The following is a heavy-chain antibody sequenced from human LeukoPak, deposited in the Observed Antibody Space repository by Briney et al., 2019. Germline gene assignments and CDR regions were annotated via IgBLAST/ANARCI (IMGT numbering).Heavy chain of an antibody. J-gene: IGHJ4*02. D-gene: IGHD1-7*01. CDR2: IYYSWST. Sequence: PSETLSLTCTVSGGSISSYYWSWIRQPPGKGLEWIGYIYYSWSTKYNPSLKSRVTISVDASKTQFSLKLNSVTAADTAVYYCARGSRELYYFDYWGQGTLVTVSS. V-gene: IGHV4-59*01. CDR1: GGSISSYY. CDR3: ARGSRELYYFDY.